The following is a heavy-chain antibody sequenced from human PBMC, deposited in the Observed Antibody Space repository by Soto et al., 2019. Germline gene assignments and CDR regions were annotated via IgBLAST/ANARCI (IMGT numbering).Heavy chain of an antibody. CDR3: ARVVPGAEAWFGP. CDR1: GGSSGNYY. Sequence: SETLSLTCTVSGGSSGNYYWSWIRQPPGKGLEWIGYISYSGSTNYNPSLKSRGTISQDTSKKQFSLKLSLRSDNTAVYYCARVVPGAEAWFGPWGQGTLVTVSS. CDR2: ISYSGST. J-gene: IGHJ5*02. V-gene: IGHV4-59*01. D-gene: IGHD2-2*01.